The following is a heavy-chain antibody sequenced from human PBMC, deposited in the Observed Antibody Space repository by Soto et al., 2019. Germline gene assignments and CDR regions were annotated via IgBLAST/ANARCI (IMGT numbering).Heavy chain of an antibody. CDR3: ARTRYSSGWYPYYYGMAV. V-gene: IGHV1-2*04. J-gene: IGHJ6*02. Sequence: ASVKVSCKASGYTFTGYYMHWVRQAPGQGLEWMGWINPNSGGTNYAQKFQGWVTMTRDTSISTAYMELSRLRSDDTAVYYCARTRYSSGWYPYYYGMAVWGQGTTVTVSS. CDR2: INPNSGGT. CDR1: GYTFTGYY. D-gene: IGHD6-19*01.